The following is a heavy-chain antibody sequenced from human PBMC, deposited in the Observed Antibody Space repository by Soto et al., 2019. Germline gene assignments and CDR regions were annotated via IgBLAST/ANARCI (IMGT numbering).Heavy chain of an antibody. D-gene: IGHD3-9*01. Sequence: QVQLVESGGGVVQPGRSLRLSCAASGFTFSSYGMQWVRQAPGKGLEWVALIWYDGSNKYYADSVKGRFTISRDNSNKMLYLQMNSLRAEDTAVYYCATNTYYDILSGSPFDYWGQGPLVTVSS. CDR3: ATNTYYDILSGSPFDY. J-gene: IGHJ4*02. CDR2: IWYDGSNK. CDR1: GFTFSSYG. V-gene: IGHV3-33*01.